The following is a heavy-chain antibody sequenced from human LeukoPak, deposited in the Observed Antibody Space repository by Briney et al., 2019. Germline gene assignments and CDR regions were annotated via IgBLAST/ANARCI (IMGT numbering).Heavy chain of an antibody. CDR1: GYSFTSYW. CDR3: ARLPPPSSGYSYGPDY. CDR2: IYPGDSDT. D-gene: IGHD5-18*01. J-gene: IGHJ4*02. V-gene: IGHV5-51*01. Sequence: GESLKISCKGSGYSFTSYWIGWVRQMPGKGLEWMGIIYPGDSDTRYSPSFQGQVTISADKSISTAYLQWSSLKASDTAMCYCARLPPPSSGYSYGPDYWGQGTLVTVSS.